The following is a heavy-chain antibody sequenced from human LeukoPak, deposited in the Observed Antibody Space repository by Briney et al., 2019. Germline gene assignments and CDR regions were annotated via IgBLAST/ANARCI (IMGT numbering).Heavy chain of an antibody. V-gene: IGHV3-53*04. J-gene: IGHJ4*02. CDR2: IYSGGTT. D-gene: IGHD5-18*01. Sequence: GGSLRLSCAASGFTVSTNCMTWVRQAPGKGLEWVSTIYSGGTTYYADSVMGRFTISRHNSRNTLYLQMNSLRAEDTAVYYCARVDTVMAYYFDLWGQGTVITVSS. CDR1: GFTVSTNC. CDR3: ARVDTVMAYYFDL.